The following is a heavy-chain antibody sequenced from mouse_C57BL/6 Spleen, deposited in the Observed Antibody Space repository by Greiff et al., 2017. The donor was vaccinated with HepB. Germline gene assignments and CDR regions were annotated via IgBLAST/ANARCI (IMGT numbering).Heavy chain of an antibody. CDR1: GFTFSSYA. V-gene: IGHV5-4*01. D-gene: IGHD1-1*01. CDR3: ARDPSYYGSRGWYFDV. Sequence: EVKLMESGGGLVKPGGSLKLSCAASGFTFSSYAMSWVRQTPEKRLEWVATISDGGSYTYYPDNVKGRFTISIDNAKNNLYLQMSHLKSEDTAMYYCARDPSYYGSRGWYFDVWGTGTTVTVSS. J-gene: IGHJ1*03. CDR2: ISDGGSYT.